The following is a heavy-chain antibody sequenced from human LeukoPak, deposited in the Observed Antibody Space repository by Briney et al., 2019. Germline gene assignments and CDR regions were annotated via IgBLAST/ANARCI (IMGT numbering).Heavy chain of an antibody. CDR3: ARHVFHSSTWNGPIDY. D-gene: IGHD6-13*01. V-gene: IGHV4-39*01. Sequence: SETLSLTCTVSGGSVSSSSYYWGWIRQPPGKGLGWIGSIYYSGSTHYNPSLQSRVTISVDTSKNHFSLKLRSVTAADTAVYYCARHVFHSSTWNGPIDYWGQGTLVTVSS. CDR1: GGSVSSSSYY. CDR2: IYYSGST. J-gene: IGHJ4*02.